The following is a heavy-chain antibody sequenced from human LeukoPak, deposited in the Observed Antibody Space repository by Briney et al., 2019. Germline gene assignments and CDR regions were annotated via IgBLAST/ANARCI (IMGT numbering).Heavy chain of an antibody. D-gene: IGHD6-13*01. CDR1: GFAFSSYG. Sequence: PGGSLRLSCAASGFAFSSYGMHWVRQAPGKGLEWVAFIRYDGSNKYYADSVKGRFTISRDNSKNTLYLQMNSLRAEDTAVYYCAKDLKQQLVFDYWGQGTLVTVSS. V-gene: IGHV3-30*02. CDR3: AKDLKQQLVFDY. J-gene: IGHJ4*02. CDR2: IRYDGSNK.